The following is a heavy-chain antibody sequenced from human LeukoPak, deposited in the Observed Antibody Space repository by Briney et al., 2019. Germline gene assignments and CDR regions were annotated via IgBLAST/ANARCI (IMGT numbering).Heavy chain of an antibody. Sequence: ASVKVSCKASGYTFTGYYMHWVRQAPGQGLEWMGWINPNGGGTNYAQKFQGRVTMTRDTSISTAYMELSRLRSDDTAVYYCAREGRYCSSTSCFDYWGQGTLVTVSS. CDR2: INPNGGGT. V-gene: IGHV1-2*02. J-gene: IGHJ4*02. CDR3: AREGRYCSSTSCFDY. D-gene: IGHD2-2*01. CDR1: GYTFTGYY.